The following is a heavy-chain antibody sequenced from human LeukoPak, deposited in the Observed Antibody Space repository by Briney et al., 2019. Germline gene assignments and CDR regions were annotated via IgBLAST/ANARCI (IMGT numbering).Heavy chain of an antibody. V-gene: IGHV4-34*01. J-gene: IGHJ5*02. CDR3: ARAGSFLLLWFGELPNWFDP. CDR2: INHSGST. D-gene: IGHD3-10*01. CDR1: GGSFSGYY. Sequence: SETLSLTCAVYGGSFSGYYWSWIRQPPGKGLEWIGEINHSGSTNYNPSLKSRVTISADTSKNQFSLKLSSVTAADTAVYYCARAGSFLLLWFGELPNWFDPWGREPWSPSPQ.